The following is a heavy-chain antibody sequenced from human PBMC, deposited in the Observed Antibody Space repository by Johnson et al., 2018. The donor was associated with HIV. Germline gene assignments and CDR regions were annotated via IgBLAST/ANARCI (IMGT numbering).Heavy chain of an antibody. D-gene: IGHD1-26*01. CDR3: AREGEWERRNLHAFDI. CDR2: ISYDGSNK. V-gene: IGHV3-30-3*01. CDR1: GFTFSSYA. J-gene: IGHJ3*02. Sequence: QVQLVESGGGLVQPGGSLRLSCAASGFTFSSYAMHWVRQAPGKGLAWVAVISYDGSNKYYADSVKGRFTISRDNSKNTLYLQMNSLRAEDTALYYCAREGEWERRNLHAFDIWGQGTMVTVSS.